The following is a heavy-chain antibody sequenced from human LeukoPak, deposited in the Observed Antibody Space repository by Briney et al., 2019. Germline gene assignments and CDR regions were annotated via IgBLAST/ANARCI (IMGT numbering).Heavy chain of an antibody. Sequence: PGGSLRLSCAASGLTFSSYGMHWVRQAPHKGLEWVANIKQDGSEKYYVDFVKGRFTISRDNAKNSLYLQMNSLRAEDTAVYYCARSLGRLQSPVFDYWGQGTLVTVSS. J-gene: IGHJ4*02. D-gene: IGHD5-24*01. CDR1: GLTFSSYG. V-gene: IGHV3-7*01. CDR2: IKQDGSEK. CDR3: ARSLGRLQSPVFDY.